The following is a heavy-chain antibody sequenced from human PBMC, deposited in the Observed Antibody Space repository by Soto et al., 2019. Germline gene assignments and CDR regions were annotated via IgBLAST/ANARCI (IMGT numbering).Heavy chain of an antibody. CDR2: ISYDGSNK. D-gene: IGHD2-15*01. CDR1: GFTFSSYG. V-gene: IGHV3-30*18. J-gene: IGHJ4*02. CDR3: ANGYCSGGSCYSIDY. Sequence: QVQLVESGGGVVQPGRSLRLSCAASGFTFSSYGMHWVRQAPGKGLEWVAVISYDGSNKYYADSVKGRFTISRDNSKNTLYLQMNSLRAEDTAVYYCANGYCSGGSCYSIDYWGQGTLVTVSS.